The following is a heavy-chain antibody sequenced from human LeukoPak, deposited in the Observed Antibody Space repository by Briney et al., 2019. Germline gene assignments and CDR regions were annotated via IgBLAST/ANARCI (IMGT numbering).Heavy chain of an antibody. Sequence: ASVKVSCKASGGTFSSYAISWVRQAPGQGLEWMGRIIPILGIANYAQKFQGRVTITADKSTSTAYMELSSLRSEDTAVYYCARAHGEYATGGGDYWGQGTLVTVSS. CDR1: GGTFSSYA. V-gene: IGHV1-69*04. CDR2: IIPILGIA. J-gene: IGHJ4*02. CDR3: ARAHGEYATGGGDY. D-gene: IGHD4-17*01.